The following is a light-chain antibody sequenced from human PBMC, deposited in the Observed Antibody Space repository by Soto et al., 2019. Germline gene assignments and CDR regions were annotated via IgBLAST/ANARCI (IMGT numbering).Light chain of an antibody. J-gene: IGKJ4*01. CDR2: DAS. CDR3: QHRSNR. V-gene: IGKV3-11*01. CDR1: QSVSRS. Sequence: ESVLTKSQDTLSLSPGERAVVSCRASQSVSRSLTWYQHKPGQAPRLLIYDASTRATGIPRRFSGSGSGTDFTLSIRSLEPEDFAVYYCQHRSNRFGGGTKVAIK.